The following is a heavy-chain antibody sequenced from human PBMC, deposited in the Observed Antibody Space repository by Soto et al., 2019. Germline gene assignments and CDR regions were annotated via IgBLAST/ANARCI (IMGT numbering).Heavy chain of an antibody. CDR3: ARDHFIAAAGYFDY. Sequence: AASVKVSCKASGGTFSSYAISWVRQAPGQGLEWMGGIIPIFGTANYAQKFQGRVTITADKSTSTAYMELSSLRSEDTAVYYCARDHFIAAAGYFDYWGQGTLVTVS. D-gene: IGHD6-13*01. J-gene: IGHJ4*02. CDR1: GGTFSSYA. CDR2: IIPIFGTA. V-gene: IGHV1-69*06.